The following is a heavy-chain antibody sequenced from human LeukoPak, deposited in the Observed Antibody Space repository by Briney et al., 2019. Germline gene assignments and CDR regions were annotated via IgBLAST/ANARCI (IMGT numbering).Heavy chain of an antibody. CDR3: VKDLFPWELFVVVVPAATLDY. D-gene: IGHD2-2*01. V-gene: IGHV3-64D*06. CDR2: ISSNGGST. CDR1: GFTFSSYA. J-gene: IGHJ4*02. Sequence: GGSLRLSCSASGFTFSSYAMHWVRQAPGKGLEYVSAISSNGGSTYYADSVKGRFTISRDNSKNTLYLQMSSLRAEDTAVYYCVKDLFPWELFVVVVPAATLDYWGQGTLVTAAS.